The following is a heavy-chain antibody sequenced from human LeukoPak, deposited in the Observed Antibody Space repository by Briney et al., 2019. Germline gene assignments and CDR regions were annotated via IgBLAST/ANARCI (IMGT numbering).Heavy chain of an antibody. V-gene: IGHV3-48*03. D-gene: IGHD2-15*01. CDR1: GFTFSSYE. Sequence: GGSLRLSCAASGFTFSSYEMNWVRPAPGKGLEWVSYISSSGSTIYYADSVKGRFTISRDNAKNSLYLQMNSLRAEDTAVYYCASEGYDYGDYWGQGTLVTVSS. J-gene: IGHJ4*02. CDR3: ASEGYDYGDY. CDR2: ISSSGSTI.